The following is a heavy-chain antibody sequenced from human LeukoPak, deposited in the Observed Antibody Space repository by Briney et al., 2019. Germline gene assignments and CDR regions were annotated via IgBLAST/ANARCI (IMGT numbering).Heavy chain of an antibody. CDR1: GFTFSSYG. J-gene: IGHJ4*02. CDR3: AKDSSYFDFLSGYYRPNFYY. Sequence: GGSLRLSCAASGFTFSSYGMHWVRQAPGKGLEWVAFIRYDGSNKYYADSVKGRFTISRDNSKNTLYLQMNSLRAEDTAVYYCAKDSSYFDFLSGYYRPNFYYLGQGTLVTVSS. D-gene: IGHD3-3*01. CDR2: IRYDGSNK. V-gene: IGHV3-30*02.